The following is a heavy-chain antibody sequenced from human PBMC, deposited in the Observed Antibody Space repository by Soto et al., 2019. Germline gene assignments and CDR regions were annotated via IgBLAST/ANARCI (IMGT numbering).Heavy chain of an antibody. D-gene: IGHD6-25*01. V-gene: IGHV4-39*01. J-gene: IGHJ3*02. CDR1: GDSISSSNYY. CDR3: ARARGQRQRNAFKI. Sequence: QLQLQESGPGLVKPSETLSLTCTVSGDSISSSNYYWGWIRQPPGKGLEWIGSVHYTENTYYNPSLVRRVTISLDTSQNQISLHLTSVTAADTSIYYCARARGQRQRNAFKIWGQGTMVTVSS. CDR2: VHYTENT.